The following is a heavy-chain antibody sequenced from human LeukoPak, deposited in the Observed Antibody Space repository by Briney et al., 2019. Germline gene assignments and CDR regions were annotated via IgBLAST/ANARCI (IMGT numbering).Heavy chain of an antibody. D-gene: IGHD3-3*01. CDR1: GGSISSGGYY. J-gene: IGHJ4*02. CDR3: ARGVGYDFWSGYYTRFYFDY. Sequence: SETLSLTCTVSGGSISSGGYYWSWIRQHPGKGLEWIGYIYYSGSTYYNPSLKSRVTITVDTSKNQFSLKLSSVTAADTAVYYCARGVGYDFWSGYYTRFYFDYWGQGTLVTVSS. CDR2: IYYSGST. V-gene: IGHV4-31*03.